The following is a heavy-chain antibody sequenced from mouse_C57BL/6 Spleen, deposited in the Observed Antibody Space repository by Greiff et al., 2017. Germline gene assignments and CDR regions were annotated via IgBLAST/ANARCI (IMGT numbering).Heavy chain of an antibody. J-gene: IGHJ3*01. Sequence: QVQLKESGAELVKPGASVKLSCKASGYTFTEYTINWVKQRSGQGLEWIGWFYPGSGSIKYNEKFKDKATLTADKSSSTVYMELSRLTSEDSAVXFCERHEDRDYYGSSPKPAWFAYWGQGTLVTVSA. CDR2: FYPGSGSI. V-gene: IGHV1-62-2*01. CDR3: ERHEDRDYYGSSPKPAWFAY. D-gene: IGHD1-1*01. CDR1: GYTFTEYT.